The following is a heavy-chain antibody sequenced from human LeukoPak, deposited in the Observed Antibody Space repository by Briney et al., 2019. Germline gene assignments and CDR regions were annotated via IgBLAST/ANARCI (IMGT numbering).Heavy chain of an antibody. D-gene: IGHD5-12*01. CDR2: IYPGDSDT. V-gene: IGHV5-51*01. J-gene: IGHJ5*02. CDR1: GYSFTTYW. CDR3: ARRSGLRFGSWFDP. Sequence: GESLKISCKGSGYSFTTYWIAWVRQMPGKGLEWMGIIYPGDSDTTYSPSFQGQVTISADKSINTAYLQWSSPKASDTAIYYCARRSGLRFGSWFDPWGQGTLVTVSS.